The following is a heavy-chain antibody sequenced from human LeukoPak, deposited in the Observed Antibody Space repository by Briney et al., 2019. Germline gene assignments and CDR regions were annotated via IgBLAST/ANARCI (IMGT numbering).Heavy chain of an antibody. Sequence: SETLSLTCTVSGGSISSSSYYWGWIRQPPGKGLEWIGSIYYSGSTYYNPSLKSRVTISVDTSKNQFSLKLSSVTAADTAVYYCARDAPYSSGWSEYFQHWGQGTLVTVSS. J-gene: IGHJ1*01. CDR3: ARDAPYSSGWSEYFQH. CDR1: GGSISSSSYY. CDR2: IYYSGST. D-gene: IGHD6-19*01. V-gene: IGHV4-39*07.